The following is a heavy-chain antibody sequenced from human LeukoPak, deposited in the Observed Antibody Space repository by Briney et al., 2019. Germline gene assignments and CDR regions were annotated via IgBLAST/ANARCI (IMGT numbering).Heavy chain of an antibody. V-gene: IGHV3-7*01. Sequence: GGSLRLSCAVSGFTLSSYWMTWVRQAPDKGLEWVANIRGDGSRLYYVDSVKGRFTISRDNAKNSLYLQMSNLRADDTSVYYCARDRNYCSSDRCYDAFDIWGQGTMVTVSS. CDR2: IRGDGSRL. J-gene: IGHJ3*02. D-gene: IGHD2-15*01. CDR1: GFTLSSYW. CDR3: ARDRNYCSSDRCYDAFDI.